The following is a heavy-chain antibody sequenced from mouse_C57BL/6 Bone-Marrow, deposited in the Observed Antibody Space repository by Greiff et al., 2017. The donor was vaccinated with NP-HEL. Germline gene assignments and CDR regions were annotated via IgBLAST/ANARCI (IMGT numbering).Heavy chain of an antibody. V-gene: IGHV1-69*01. CDR2: IDPSDSYT. CDR3: ARPSYHYGGFAY. D-gene: IGHD1-1*01. CDR1: GYTFTSYW. Sequence: VHLVESGAELVMPGASVKLSCKASGYTFTSYWMHWVKQRPGQGLEWIGEIDPSDSYTNYNQKFKGKSTLTVDKSSSTAYMQLSSLTSEDSAVYYCARPSYHYGGFAYWGQGTLVTVSA. J-gene: IGHJ3*01.